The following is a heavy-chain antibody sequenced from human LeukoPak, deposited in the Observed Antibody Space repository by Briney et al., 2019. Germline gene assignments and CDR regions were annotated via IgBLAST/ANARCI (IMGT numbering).Heavy chain of an antibody. D-gene: IGHD3-22*01. CDR3: ASPTYYYDSSGYQRGDY. V-gene: IGHV4-39*01. J-gene: IGHJ4*02. CDR2: IYYSGST. Sequence: SETLSLTCTVSGGSISSNSYYWGWIRQPPGKGLEWIGSIYYSGSTYYNPSLKSRVTISVDTSKNQFSLKLSSVTAADTAVYYCASPTYYYDSSGYQRGDYWGQGTLVTVSS. CDR1: GGSISSNSYY.